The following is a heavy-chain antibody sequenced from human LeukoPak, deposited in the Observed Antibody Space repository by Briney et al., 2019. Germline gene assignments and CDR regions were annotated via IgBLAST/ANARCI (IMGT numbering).Heavy chain of an antibody. CDR3: AKDDSSGYYYQLGDY. CDR2: IRYDGSNK. Sequence: PGGSLRLSCAASGFTFSSYGMHWVRQAPGKGLEWVAFIRYDGSNKYYADSVKGRFTISRDNSKNTLYLQMNSLRAEDTAVYYCAKDDSSGYYYQLGDYWGQGTLVTVSS. V-gene: IGHV3-30*02. D-gene: IGHD3-22*01. J-gene: IGHJ4*02. CDR1: GFTFSSYG.